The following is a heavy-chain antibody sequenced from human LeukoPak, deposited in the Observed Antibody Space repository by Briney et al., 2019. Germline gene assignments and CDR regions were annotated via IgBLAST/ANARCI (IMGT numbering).Heavy chain of an antibody. CDR1: GGSISSYY. J-gene: IGHJ4*02. Sequence: SETLSLTCTVSGGSISSYYWSWIRQPPGKGLEWIGYIYYSGSTNYNPSLKGRVTISVDTSKNQFSLKLSSVTAADTAVYYCARDRGYYYDSSGYDYWGQGTLVTVSS. D-gene: IGHD3-22*01. CDR2: IYYSGST. CDR3: ARDRGYYYDSSGYDY. V-gene: IGHV4-59*01.